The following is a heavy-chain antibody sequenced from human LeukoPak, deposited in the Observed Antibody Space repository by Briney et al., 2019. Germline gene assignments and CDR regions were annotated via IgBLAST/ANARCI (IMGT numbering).Heavy chain of an antibody. Sequence: SETLSLTCTVSGGSISSSSYYWGWIRQPPGKGLEWIGSIYYSGSTYYNPSLKSRVTISVDTSKNQLSLKLSSVIAADTAVYYCARVCGCRGGSSSYYLNYWGQETLVTVSS. CDR3: ARVCGCRGGSSSYYLNY. V-gene: IGHV4-39*07. CDR1: GGSISSSSYY. D-gene: IGHD2-15*01. J-gene: IGHJ4*02. CDR2: IYYSGST.